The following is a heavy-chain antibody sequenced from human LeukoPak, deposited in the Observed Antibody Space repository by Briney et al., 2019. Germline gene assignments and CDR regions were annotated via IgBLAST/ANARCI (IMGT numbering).Heavy chain of an antibody. CDR1: GFTFSSYA. CDR2: ISGSGGST. Sequence: GGSLRLSCAASGFTFSSYAMSWVRQAPGKGLEWVSAISGSGGSTYYAGSVKGRFTISRDNSKNTLYLQMNSLRAEDTAVYYCANESPRSGYYGPGYMDVWGKGTTVTVSS. CDR3: ANESPRSGYYGPGYMDV. V-gene: IGHV3-23*01. D-gene: IGHD3-3*01. J-gene: IGHJ6*03.